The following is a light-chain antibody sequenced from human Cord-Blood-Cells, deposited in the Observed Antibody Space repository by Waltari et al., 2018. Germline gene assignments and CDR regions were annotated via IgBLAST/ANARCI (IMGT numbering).Light chain of an antibody. CDR1: QSISSW. V-gene: IGKV1-5*03. CDR3: QQYNSYWT. CDR2: KAS. Sequence: DIQMTQSPSTLSASVGDRVTITCRASQSISSWLAWYQQKPGKAPKLLIYKASSLESGVPSRFSGSGSGTEFTLTISSLQPDDCATYYCQQYNSYWTFGQGTKVKIK. J-gene: IGKJ1*01.